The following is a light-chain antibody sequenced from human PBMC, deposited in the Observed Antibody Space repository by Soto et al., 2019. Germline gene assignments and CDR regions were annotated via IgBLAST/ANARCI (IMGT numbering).Light chain of an antibody. J-gene: IGLJ1*01. Sequence: QSALTQPPSASGSPGQSVTISCTGTSSDVGGYDYVSWYQQHPGKAPKLMIYEVTIRPSGVSDRFSGSKSGNTASLTVSELQAEDEADYYCSSYTGGNPSYVFGTGTKV. CDR1: SSDVGGYDY. CDR3: SSYTGGNPSYV. CDR2: EVT. V-gene: IGLV2-8*01.